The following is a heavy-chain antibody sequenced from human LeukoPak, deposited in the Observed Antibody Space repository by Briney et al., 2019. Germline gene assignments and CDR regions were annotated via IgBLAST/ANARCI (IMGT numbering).Heavy chain of an antibody. D-gene: IGHD3-10*01. V-gene: IGHV3-7*01. CDR2: MKQDGSEK. Sequence: GGSLRLSCAASGFTFSSYWMSWVRQAPGKGLEWVANMKQDGSEKYYVDSVKGRFTISRDNAKNSLYLQMNSLRAEDTAVYYCARAEGYYYGSGRWDNWFDPWGQGTLVTVSS. CDR1: GFTFSSYW. J-gene: IGHJ5*02. CDR3: ARAEGYYYGSGRWDNWFDP.